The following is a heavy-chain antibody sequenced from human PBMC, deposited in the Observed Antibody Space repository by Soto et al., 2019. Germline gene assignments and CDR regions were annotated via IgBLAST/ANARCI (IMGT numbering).Heavy chain of an antibody. V-gene: IGHV3-13*01. CDR2: IGTAGDT. CDR3: ARGTTYLSVDY. Sequence: GGSLRLSCAASGFTFSSYDMHWVRQATGKGLEWVSAIGTAGDTYYPGSVKGRFTISRENAKNSLYLQMNSLRAEDTAVYYCARGTTYLSVDYWGQGTLVTVSS. J-gene: IGHJ4*02. CDR1: GFTFSSYD. D-gene: IGHD1-7*01.